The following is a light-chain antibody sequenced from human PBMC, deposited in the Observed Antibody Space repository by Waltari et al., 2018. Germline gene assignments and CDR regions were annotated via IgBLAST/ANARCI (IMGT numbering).Light chain of an antibody. CDR2: RAS. Sequence: DIQMTQSPSTLSASVGDRVTIPCRASQTLNNWLAWYQQKPGKAPQLLIQRASVLQSGVPSRFIGSGSGTDFTLTISSLQADDFATYYCQQYETYSPYTFGQGTKVDLK. V-gene: IGKV1-5*03. CDR1: QTLNNW. J-gene: IGKJ2*01. CDR3: QQYETYSPYT.